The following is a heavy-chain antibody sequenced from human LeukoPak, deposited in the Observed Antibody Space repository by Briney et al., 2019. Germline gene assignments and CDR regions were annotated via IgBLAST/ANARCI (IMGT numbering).Heavy chain of an antibody. Sequence: PSETLSLTCTVSGYSISSGYYWSWIRQPPGKGLEWIGEINHSGSTNYNPSLKSRVTISVDTSKNQFSLKLSSVTAADTAVYYCARSTFYDYVWNVDYWGQGTLVTVSS. J-gene: IGHJ4*02. CDR3: ARSTFYDYVWNVDY. CDR1: GYSISSGYY. CDR2: INHSGST. V-gene: IGHV4-38-2*02. D-gene: IGHD3-16*01.